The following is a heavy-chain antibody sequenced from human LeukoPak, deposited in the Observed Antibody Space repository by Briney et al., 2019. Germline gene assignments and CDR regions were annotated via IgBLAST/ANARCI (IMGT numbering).Heavy chain of an antibody. CDR2: ISGSGGST. J-gene: IGHJ4*02. D-gene: IGHD1-26*01. V-gene: IGHV3-23*01. Sequence: GGSLRLSGAAAGFTFSSYAMSWVRQAPGKGLEWVSAISGSGGSTYYADSVKGRFTISRDNSKNTLYLQMNGLRAEDTAVYYCAKVHSGSYPENYWGQGTLVTVSS. CDR1: GFTFSSYA. CDR3: AKVHSGSYPENY.